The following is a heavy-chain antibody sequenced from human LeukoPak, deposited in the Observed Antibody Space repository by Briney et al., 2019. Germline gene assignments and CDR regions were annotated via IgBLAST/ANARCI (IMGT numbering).Heavy chain of an antibody. CDR3: ARPYPTYYYGSGSFDAFDI. V-gene: IGHV4-39*01. J-gene: IGHJ3*02. D-gene: IGHD3-10*01. CDR1: GGSISSSSYY. CDR2: IYYSGST. Sequence: SETLSLTCTVSGGSISSSSYYWGWIRQPPGKGLEWIGSIYYSGSTYYNPSLKSRVTISVDTSKNQFSLKLSSVTAADTAVYYCARPYPTYYYGSGSFDAFDIWGQGTMVTVSS.